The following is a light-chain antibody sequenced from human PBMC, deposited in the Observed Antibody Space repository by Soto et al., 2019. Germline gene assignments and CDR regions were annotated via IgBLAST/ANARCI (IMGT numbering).Light chain of an antibody. CDR3: QQANSFPWT. V-gene: IGKV1-12*01. J-gene: IGKJ1*01. Sequence: DIPMTQSPSSVSASVGDRVTITCRASQGISSWLAWHQQKPGKAPKLLIYGASTLPSGVPSRFSGSGSGTDFNLTISSLQPEDFATYACQQANSFPWTFGQGTKVEIK. CDR2: GAS. CDR1: QGISSW.